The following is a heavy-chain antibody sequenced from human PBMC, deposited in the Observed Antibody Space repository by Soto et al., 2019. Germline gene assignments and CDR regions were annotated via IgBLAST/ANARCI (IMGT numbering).Heavy chain of an antibody. Sequence: EVQLLESGGDLVQPGGSLRLSCAASGFTFSSYAMSWVRQAPGKGLEWVSAISGSGGTTYYADSVKGRFTFSRDNSKNTLYLQMHSLRAEDTAVYYCAKTASGWFSAFDIWGQGTMVTVSS. D-gene: IGHD6-13*01. J-gene: IGHJ3*02. V-gene: IGHV3-23*01. CDR1: GFTFSSYA. CDR2: ISGSGGTT. CDR3: AKTASGWFSAFDI.